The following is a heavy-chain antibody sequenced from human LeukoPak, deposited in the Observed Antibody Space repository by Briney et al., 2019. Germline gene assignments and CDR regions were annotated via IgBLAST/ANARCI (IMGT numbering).Heavy chain of an antibody. CDR3: ARLSTVTTWGFFDY. J-gene: IGHJ4*02. CDR1: GGSISSYY. D-gene: IGHD4-17*01. V-gene: IGHV4-4*07. Sequence: SETLSLTCTVSGGSISSYYWSWIRQPAGKGLEWIGRIYSSGSTDYNPSLKSRVTMSVDTSKNQFSLKMRSVTAADTAVYYCARLSTVTTWGFFDYWGQGTLVTVSS. CDR2: IYSSGST.